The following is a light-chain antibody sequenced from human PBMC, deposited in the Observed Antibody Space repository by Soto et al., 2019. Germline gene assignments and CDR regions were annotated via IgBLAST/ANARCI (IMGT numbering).Light chain of an antibody. Sequence: LSLSAAAVSLTKKERAPLSCRSSQPVTSYLAWYQQRPGQAPRLLIYYASLRATGIPARFSGSGSGADFTLTISSLEPEDFAVYYCQQRSIWPITSCQRT. V-gene: IGKV3-11*01. J-gene: IGKJ5*01. CDR3: QQRSIWPIT. CDR1: QPVTSY. CDR2: YAS.